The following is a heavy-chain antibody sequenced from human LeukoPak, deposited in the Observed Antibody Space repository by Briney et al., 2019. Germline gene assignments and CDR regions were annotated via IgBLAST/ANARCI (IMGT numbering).Heavy chain of an antibody. V-gene: IGHV4-59*08. CDR3: ARQYYYYSHMDV. Sequence: SETLSLTCTVSGGSISSYYWSWIRQPTGKGLEWIGYIYYSGSTNYNPSLKSRVTISVDTSKNQFSLKLSSVTAADTAVYYCARQYYYYSHMDVWGQGTTVTVSS. CDR2: IYYSGST. J-gene: IGHJ6*02. CDR1: GGSISSYY.